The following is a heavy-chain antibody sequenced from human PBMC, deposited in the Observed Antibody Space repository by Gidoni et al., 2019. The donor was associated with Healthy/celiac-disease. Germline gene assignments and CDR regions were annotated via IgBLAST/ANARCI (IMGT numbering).Heavy chain of an antibody. Sequence: EVQLVESGGGLVKPGGSLRLSCAASGFTFSSYSMNWVRQATGKGMDWVSSISSSSSYIYYADSVKGRFTISRDNAKNSLYLQMNSLRAEDTAVCYCARGRALTIGAFDIWGQGTMVTVSS. V-gene: IGHV3-21*01. CDR1: GFTFSSYS. J-gene: IGHJ3*02. CDR3: ARGRALTIGAFDI. CDR2: ISSSSSYI. D-gene: IGHD3-9*01.